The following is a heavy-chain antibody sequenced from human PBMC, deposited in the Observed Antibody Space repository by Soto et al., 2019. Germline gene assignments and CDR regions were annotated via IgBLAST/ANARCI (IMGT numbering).Heavy chain of an antibody. Sequence: QVQLQESGPGLVKPSQTLSLTCSVSGASTVSHYHWTWIRQPPGKGLEWMGYIFNSGTTFYNPSLTSRLSISMDTSGNHFSLELRSVTAADTAVYYCALALGPTTGLDYWAREPWSPSP. CDR1: GASTVSHYH. CDR3: ALALGPTTGLDY. CDR2: IFNSGTT. J-gene: IGHJ4*02. D-gene: IGHD1-26*01. V-gene: IGHV4-31*02.